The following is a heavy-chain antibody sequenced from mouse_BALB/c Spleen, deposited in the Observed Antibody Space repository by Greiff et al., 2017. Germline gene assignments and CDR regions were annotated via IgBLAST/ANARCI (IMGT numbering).Heavy chain of an antibody. J-gene: IGHJ3*01. D-gene: IGHD2-1*01. CDR2: IWSGGST. CDR3: ARSPYGNSLAY. V-gene: IGHV2-2*02. CDR1: GFSLTSYG. Sequence: VQLQQSGPGLVQPSQSLSITCTVSGFSLTSYGVHWVRQSPGKGLEWLGVIWSGGSTDYNAAFISRLSISKDNSKSQVFFKMNSLQANDTAIYYCARSPYGNSLAYWGQGTLVTVSA.